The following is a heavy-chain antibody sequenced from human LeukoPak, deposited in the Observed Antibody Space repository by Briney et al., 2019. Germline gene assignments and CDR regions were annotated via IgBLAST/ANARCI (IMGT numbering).Heavy chain of an antibody. D-gene: IGHD2-2*01. V-gene: IGHV4-39*07. CDR2: INHSGST. Sequence: SETLSLTCTVSGGSISSSSYYWGWIRQPPGKGLEWIGEINHSGSTNYNPSLKSRVTIPVDTSKNQFSLKLTSVTAADTAVYYCARGYQLLWGGWFDPWGQGTLVTVSS. CDR3: ARGYQLLWGGWFDP. J-gene: IGHJ5*02. CDR1: GGSISSSSYY.